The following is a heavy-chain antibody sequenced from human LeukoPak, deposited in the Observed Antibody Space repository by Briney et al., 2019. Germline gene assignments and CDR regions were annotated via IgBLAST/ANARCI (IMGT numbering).Heavy chain of an antibody. V-gene: IGHV1-18*01. J-gene: IGHJ4*02. CDR2: ISAYNGNT. Sequence: ASVKVSCKASGYTFTSYGISWVRQAPGQGLEWMGWISAYNGNTNYAQKLQGRVTMTTDTSTSTAYMELRSLRSDDTAVYYCARLREVMIVVIFDYWGQGTLVTVSS. CDR3: ARLREVMIVVIFDY. CDR1: GYTFTSYG. D-gene: IGHD3-22*01.